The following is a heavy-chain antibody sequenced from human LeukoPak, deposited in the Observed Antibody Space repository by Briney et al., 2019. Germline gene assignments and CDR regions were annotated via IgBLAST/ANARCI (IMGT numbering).Heavy chain of an antibody. CDR2: LSYDGSDK. CDR1: GFTFNSYG. J-gene: IGHJ6*02. Sequence: PGGSLRLSCAASGFTFNSYGMHWVRQAPGKGLEWVAVLSYDGSDKYYADSVKGRFTISRDNSKNTLYLQMNSLRAEDTAVYYCAKGSSSGWYLYYYGMDVWGQGTTVTVSS. CDR3: AKGSSSGWYLYYYGMDV. V-gene: IGHV3-30*18. D-gene: IGHD6-19*01.